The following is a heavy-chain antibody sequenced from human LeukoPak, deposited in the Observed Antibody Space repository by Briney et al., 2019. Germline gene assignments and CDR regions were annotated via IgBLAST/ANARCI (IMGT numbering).Heavy chain of an antibody. D-gene: IGHD4-17*01. J-gene: IGHJ4*02. CDR2: INHSGST. Sequence: SETLSLTCAVYGGSFSGYYWSWIRQPPGKGLEWIGEINHSGSTNYNLSLKSRVTISVDTSKYQFSLKLSSVTAADTAVYYCARVDYGDYSKDFDYWGQGTLVTVYS. CDR3: ARVDYGDYSKDFDY. CDR1: GGSFSGYY. V-gene: IGHV4-34*01.